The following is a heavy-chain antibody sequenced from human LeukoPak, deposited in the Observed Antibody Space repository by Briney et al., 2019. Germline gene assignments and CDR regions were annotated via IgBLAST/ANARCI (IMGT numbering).Heavy chain of an antibody. Sequence: GGSLRLSRAASGFTFSSYSMNWVRQAPGKGLEWVSSISSSSSYIYYADSVKGRFTISRDNAKNSLYLQMNGLRAEDTAVYYCARARMNAFDIWGQGTMVTVSS. D-gene: IGHD2/OR15-2a*01. J-gene: IGHJ3*02. CDR3: ARARMNAFDI. CDR2: ISSSSSYI. CDR1: GFTFSSYS. V-gene: IGHV3-21*01.